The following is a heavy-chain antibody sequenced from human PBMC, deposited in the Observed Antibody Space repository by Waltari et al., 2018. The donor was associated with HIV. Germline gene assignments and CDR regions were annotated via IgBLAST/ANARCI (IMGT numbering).Heavy chain of an antibody. CDR3: ARDGAPPNY. CDR2: ISYDGTNK. D-gene: IGHD2-8*01. CDR1: GVTVSNEA. Sequence: QVQLLESGGGVVQPGRSRRLSFAAPGVTVSNEAMHWVRQAPGKGLEWVAAISYDGTNKYYAESVKGRFTISRDNSKNTLYVEMSSLSPEDTAVYFCARDGAPPNYWGQGTLVTVSS. V-gene: IGHV3-30*04. J-gene: IGHJ4*02.